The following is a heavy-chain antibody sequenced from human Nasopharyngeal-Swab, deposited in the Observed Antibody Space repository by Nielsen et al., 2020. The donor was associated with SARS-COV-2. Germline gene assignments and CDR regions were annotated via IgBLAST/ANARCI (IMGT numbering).Heavy chain of an antibody. CDR1: GFTFNNYN. J-gene: IGHJ3*02. Sequence: GKSLKISCAASGFTFNNYNFNWVRQPPGKGLEWVSAISGSGGSTYYADSVKGRFTISRDNSKNTLYLQMNSLRAEDTAVYYCAKTRVTTVTTCAFDIWGQGTMVTVSS. CDR2: ISGSGGST. V-gene: IGHV3-23*01. CDR3: AKTRVTTVTTCAFDI. D-gene: IGHD4-17*01.